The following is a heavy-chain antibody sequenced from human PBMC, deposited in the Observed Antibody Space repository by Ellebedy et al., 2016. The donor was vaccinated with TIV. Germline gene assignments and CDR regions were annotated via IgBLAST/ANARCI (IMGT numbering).Heavy chain of an antibody. D-gene: IGHD6-25*01. V-gene: IGHV3-53*01. J-gene: IGHJ5*02. CDR2: IYSAGNT. CDR3: AKDLHESGSPNWFDP. Sequence: GESLKISXAASDFTVSSNYMSWVRQAPGKGLEWVSVIYSAGNTYYADSVKGRFTISRDNSKNTLYLDMNSLRGEDTAVYYCAKDLHESGSPNWFDPWGQGTLVTVSS. CDR1: DFTVSSNY.